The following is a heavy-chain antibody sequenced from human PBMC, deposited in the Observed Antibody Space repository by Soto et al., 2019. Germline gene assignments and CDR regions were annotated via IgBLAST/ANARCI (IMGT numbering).Heavy chain of an antibody. CDR3: ARPEYSSSSYGMDV. J-gene: IGHJ6*02. V-gene: IGHV3-48*02. D-gene: IGHD6-6*01. Sequence: GGSLRLSCAASGFTFSSYAMSWVRQAPGRGLEWVSYISSSSSTIYYADSVKGRFTISRDNAKNSLYLQMNSLRDEDTVVYYCARPEYSSSSYGMDVWGQGTTVTV. CDR1: GFTFSSYA. CDR2: ISSSSSTI.